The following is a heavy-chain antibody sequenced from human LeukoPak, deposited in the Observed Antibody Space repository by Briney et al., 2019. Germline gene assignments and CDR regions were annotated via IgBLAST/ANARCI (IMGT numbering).Heavy chain of an antibody. CDR3: ARGRDGYNHWKSWWFDP. CDR2: MNPNSGNT. Sequence: GASVKVSCKASGYTFTSYDINWVRQATGQGREWMGWMNPNSGNTGYAQKFQGRVTITRNTSISTAYMELSSLRSEDTAVYYCARGRDGYNHWKSWWFDPWGQGTLVTVSS. V-gene: IGHV1-8*03. CDR1: GYTFTSYD. J-gene: IGHJ5*02. D-gene: IGHD5-24*01.